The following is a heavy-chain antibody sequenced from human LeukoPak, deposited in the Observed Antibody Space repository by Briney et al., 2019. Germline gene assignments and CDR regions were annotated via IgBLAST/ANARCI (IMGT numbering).Heavy chain of an antibody. V-gene: IGHV4-39*01. J-gene: IGHJ4*02. CDR2: IYYSGST. Sequence: GSLRLSCAASGFTFSSYGMSWVRQAPGKGLEWIGSIYYSGSTYYNPSLKSRVTISVDTSKNQFSLKLSSVTAADTAVYYCARSPGPYDSSGYYYSGAYYFDYWGQGTLVTVSS. CDR3: ARSPGPYDSSGYYYSGAYYFDY. D-gene: IGHD3-22*01. CDR1: GFTFSSYG.